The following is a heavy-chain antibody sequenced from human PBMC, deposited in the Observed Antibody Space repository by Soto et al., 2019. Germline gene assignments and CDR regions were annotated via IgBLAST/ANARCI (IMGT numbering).Heavy chain of an antibody. Sequence: PSQTLSLTCAISGDSVSSNSAAWNLIRQSPSRGLEWLGRTYYRSKWYNDYAVSVKSRITINPDTSKNQFSLQLNSVTPEDTAVYYCARGYCSSTSCQGWFDPWGQGTLVTVSS. D-gene: IGHD2-2*01. CDR2: TYYRSKWYN. V-gene: IGHV6-1*01. CDR1: GDSVSSNSAA. J-gene: IGHJ5*02. CDR3: ARGYCSSTSCQGWFDP.